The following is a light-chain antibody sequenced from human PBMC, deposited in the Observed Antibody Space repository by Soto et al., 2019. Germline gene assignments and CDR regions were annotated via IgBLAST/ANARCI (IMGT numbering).Light chain of an antibody. J-gene: IGLJ1*01. Sequence: QSVLTQPASVPGSPGQSITISCTGTDSDVGGYNYVSWYQQHPGKAPKLMIYEVSNRPSGVSTRFSGSKSGNTASLTISGLQAEDEADYYCSSYTTSSTPYVSGTGTKVTVL. CDR3: SSYTTSSTPYV. CDR2: EVS. CDR1: DSDVGGYNY. V-gene: IGLV2-14*01.